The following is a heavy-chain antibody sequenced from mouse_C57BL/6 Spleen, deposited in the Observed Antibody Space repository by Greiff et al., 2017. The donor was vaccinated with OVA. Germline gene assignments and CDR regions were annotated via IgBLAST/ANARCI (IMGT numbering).Heavy chain of an antibody. V-gene: IGHV5-17*01. CDR3: ARPATVEYYFDY. CDR2: ISSGSSTI. Sequence: EVHLVESGGGLVKPGGSLKLSCAASGFTFSDYGMHWVRQAPEKGLEWVAYISSGSSTIYYADTVKGRFTISRDNAKNTLFLQMTSLRSEDTAMYYCARPATVEYYFDYWGQGTTLTVSS. CDR1: GFTFSDYG. J-gene: IGHJ2*01. D-gene: IGHD1-1*01.